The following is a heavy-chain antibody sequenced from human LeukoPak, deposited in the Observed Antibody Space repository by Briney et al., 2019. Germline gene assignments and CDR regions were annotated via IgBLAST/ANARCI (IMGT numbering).Heavy chain of an antibody. D-gene: IGHD3-9*01. J-gene: IGHJ4*02. CDR2: VSGRDTST. V-gene: IGHV3-23*01. CDR3: AKWGDYDVLTGYYDSDY. Sequence: QPGASLRPSCAASGFTFSNDAMSWVRQAPGKGLECVSAVSGRDTSTYYTDSVKGRFTISRDNSKNTLYLQMNSLSAEDTAICYCAKWGDYDVLTGYYDSDYWGQGTLVTVSS. CDR1: GFTFSNDA.